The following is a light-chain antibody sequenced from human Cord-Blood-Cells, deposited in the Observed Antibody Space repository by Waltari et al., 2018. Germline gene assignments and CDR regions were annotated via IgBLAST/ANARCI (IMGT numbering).Light chain of an antibody. Sequence: DSQMTQSPSSLSASVGDRVTITCRASQGISNYLAWYQQKPGKVPKLLIYAASTLQSGVPSRFSGSGSWTDFTLTISSLQPEDVATYYCQKYNSAPIFTFGPGTKVDIK. CDR1: QGISNY. J-gene: IGKJ3*01. CDR3: QKYNSAPIFT. CDR2: AAS. V-gene: IGKV1-27*01.